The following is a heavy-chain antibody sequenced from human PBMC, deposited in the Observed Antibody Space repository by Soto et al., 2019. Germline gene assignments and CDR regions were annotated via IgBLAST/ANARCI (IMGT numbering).Heavy chain of an antibody. V-gene: IGHV3-30*03. CDR1: GVTFKDYG. CDR2: ISYDGKQT. J-gene: IGHJ2*01. Sequence: GGSLRLSCVAPGVTFKDYGMHWVRQAPGKGLEWVAVISYDGKQTYYADSVKGRFTISKDKSKRTLFLQMNSLRVDDTAVYYCARDGWGSNWYFDLWGRGTLVTVYS. D-gene: IGHD3-16*01. CDR3: ARDGWGSNWYFDL.